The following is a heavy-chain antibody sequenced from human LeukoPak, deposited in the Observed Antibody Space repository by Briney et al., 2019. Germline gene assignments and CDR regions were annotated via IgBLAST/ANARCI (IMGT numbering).Heavy chain of an antibody. V-gene: IGHV4-59*01. CDR1: GGSISSYY. J-gene: IGHJ4*02. CDR2: IYYSGST. CDR3: ARGGITGTNY. D-gene: IGHD1-20*01. Sequence: SETLSLTCTVSGGSISSYYWSWIRQPPGKGLEWIWYIYYSGSTNYNPSLKSRVTTSVDTSKNQFSLKLSSVTAADTAVYYCARGGITGTNYWGQGTLVTVSS.